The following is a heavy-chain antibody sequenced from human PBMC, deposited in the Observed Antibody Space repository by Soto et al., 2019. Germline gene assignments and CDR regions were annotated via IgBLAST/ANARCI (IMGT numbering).Heavy chain of an antibody. Sequence: QVQLVQSGAEVKKPGSSVKVSCKASGGIFSTYAISWLRQAPGQGLEWMGGIIPIFGTPNYAQRFQGRVTITAEESTSTADMELSRLRSEDTAVYYCARDRDYYGSGNYYNRSDFWGQGTLVTVSS. CDR2: IIPIFGTP. CDR1: GGIFSTYA. V-gene: IGHV1-69*01. D-gene: IGHD3-10*01. CDR3: ARDRDYYGSGNYYNRSDF. J-gene: IGHJ4*02.